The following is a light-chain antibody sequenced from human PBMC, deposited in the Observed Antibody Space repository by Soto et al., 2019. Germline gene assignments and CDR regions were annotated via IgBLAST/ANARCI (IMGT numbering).Light chain of an antibody. CDR2: KAS. J-gene: IGKJ1*01. Sequence: DIQMTQSPSTLSGSVGDRVTITCRASQTISSWLSWYQQKPGKAPKLLIYKASTLKSGVPSRFSGSGSGTEITLTSGRKQSEDFATYYCQQSYSPTWTLGQGTKVDIK. CDR3: QQSYSPTWT. CDR1: QTISSW. V-gene: IGKV1-5*03.